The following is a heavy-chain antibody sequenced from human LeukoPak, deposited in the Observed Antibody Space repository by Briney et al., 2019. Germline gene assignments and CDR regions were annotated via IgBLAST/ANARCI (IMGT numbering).Heavy chain of an antibody. V-gene: IGHV3-9*01. D-gene: IGHD6-19*01. CDR1: GFTFDDYA. CDR2: INWNSDSI. Sequence: GRSLRLSCAVPGFTFDDYAMHWVRQVPGKGLEWVSGINWNSDSIGYADSVKGRFTTSRDNAKNSLYLQMNSLRVEDTAVYYCVREGGSDWYSGWFDPWGQGTLVTVSS. CDR3: VREGGSDWYSGWFDP. J-gene: IGHJ5*02.